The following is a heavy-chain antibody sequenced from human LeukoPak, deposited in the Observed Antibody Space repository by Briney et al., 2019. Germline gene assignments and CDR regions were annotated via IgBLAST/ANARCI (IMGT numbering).Heavy chain of an antibody. CDR3: AHGTTSSPVDY. J-gene: IGHJ4*02. Sequence: ESGPTLVNPTQTLTLTCTFSGFTLSTSGVGVGWIRQPPGQALEWLALIYWDDDKRYSPSLKSRLTITKDTSKNLVVLTVTNMDPVDTATYYCAHGTTSSPVDYWGQGTLVTVSS. CDR1: GFTLSTSGVG. V-gene: IGHV2-5*02. CDR2: IYWDDDK. D-gene: IGHD1-1*01.